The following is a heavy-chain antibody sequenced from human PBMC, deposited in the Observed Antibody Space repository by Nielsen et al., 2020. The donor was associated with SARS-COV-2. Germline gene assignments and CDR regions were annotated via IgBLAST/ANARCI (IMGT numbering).Heavy chain of an antibody. CDR1: GGSIRSYY. D-gene: IGHD4-17*01. CDR2: IYYSGST. V-gene: IGHV4-59*13. J-gene: IGHJ4*02. Sequence: SETLSLTCTVSGGSIRSYYWSWIRQPPGKGLERIGYIYYSGSTNYNPSLKSRVTISVDTSKNQFSLKLSSVTAADTAVYYCARERTVTLDYWGQGTLVTVSS. CDR3: ARERTVTLDY.